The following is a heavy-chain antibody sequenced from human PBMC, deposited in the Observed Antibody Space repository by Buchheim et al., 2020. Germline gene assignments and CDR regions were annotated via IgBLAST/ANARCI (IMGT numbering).Heavy chain of an antibody. CDR1: GFTFTSYA. J-gene: IGHJ4*02. Sequence: EVQLLESGGGLVQPGGSLRLSCAASGFTFTSYAMSWVRQAPGKGLEWVSAIRDSGGSTYYADSVEGRFTISRDNTKDTFYLQMYGLRAEDTAIYYCAKLGVPDFWRNYPFDYWGLGTL. CDR3: AKLGVPDFWRNYPFDY. CDR2: IRDSGGST. D-gene: IGHD3-3*01. V-gene: IGHV3-23*01.